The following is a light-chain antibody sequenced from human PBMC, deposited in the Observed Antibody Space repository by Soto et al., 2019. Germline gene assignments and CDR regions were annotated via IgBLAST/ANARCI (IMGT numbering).Light chain of an antibody. V-gene: IGLV2-14*01. CDR2: DVS. Sequence: QSALTQPASVSGSPGQSITISCTGTSSDVGGYNYVSWYQQHPGKAPKLMIYDVSNRPSGVSNRFSGSKSGNTASLTISGLQAEDEADYYCSSDTSSSTPHYVFGTGTKLTVL. J-gene: IGLJ1*01. CDR3: SSDTSSSTPHYV. CDR1: SSDVGGYNY.